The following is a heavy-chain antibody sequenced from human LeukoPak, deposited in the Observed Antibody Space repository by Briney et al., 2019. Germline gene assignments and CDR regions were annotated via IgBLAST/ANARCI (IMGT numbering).Heavy chain of an antibody. CDR3: ARLPGITEPYFDY. Sequence: SETLSLTCTVSGGSISSYYWSWIRQPPGKGLEWIGYIYYSGSTNYNPSLKSRVTISVDTSKNQFSLKLSSVTAADTAVYYCARLPGITEPYFDYWGQGTLVTVSS. CDR1: GGSISSYY. J-gene: IGHJ4*02. D-gene: IGHD3-16*01. CDR2: IYYSGST. V-gene: IGHV4-59*01.